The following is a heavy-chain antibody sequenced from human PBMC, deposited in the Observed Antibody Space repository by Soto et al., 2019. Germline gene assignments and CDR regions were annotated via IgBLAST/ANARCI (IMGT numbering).Heavy chain of an antibody. D-gene: IGHD3-3*01. CDR1: GYTFTGYY. J-gene: IGHJ6*02. CDR3: ARDGGFWSGYSTPYGLDV. Sequence: ASVKVSCKASGYTFTGYYMHWARQAPGQALEWMGWINPNSGGTNYAQKFRGRVTMTRDTSISTAYMELSRLRSDDTAVYYCARDGGFWSGYSTPYGLDVWGQETTVTVSS. V-gene: IGHV1-2*02. CDR2: INPNSGGT.